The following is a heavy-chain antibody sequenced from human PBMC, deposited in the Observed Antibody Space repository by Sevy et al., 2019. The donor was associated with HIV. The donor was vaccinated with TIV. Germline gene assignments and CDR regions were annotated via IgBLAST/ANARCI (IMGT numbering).Heavy chain of an antibody. Sequence: LLQLPETLSLTCTVSGGSMNIYYWSWIRQPPGKGLEWIGYIYYSGSTNYNPSLKSRVTISVDTSKNQFSLKLRSVTAADTAVYYYARVGFNWNDVDYWGQGTLVTVSS. V-gene: IGHV4-59*01. CDR1: GGSMNIYY. J-gene: IGHJ4*02. CDR3: ARVGFNWNDVDY. CDR2: IYYSGST. D-gene: IGHD1-20*01.